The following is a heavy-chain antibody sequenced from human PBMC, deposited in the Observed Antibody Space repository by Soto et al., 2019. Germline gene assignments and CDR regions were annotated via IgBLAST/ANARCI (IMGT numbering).Heavy chain of an antibody. CDR1: GGSFSGYD. D-gene: IGHD2-21*02. V-gene: IGHV4-34*01. Sequence: SQTLSLTCAVYGGSFSGYDWNWIRQPPGKGMEWIGEINHSGSTNYNPSLKGRVTISVDTSKNQFSLKLSSVTAADTAVYYCAKTCGRHCSDALDIWGQATMVTVSS. CDR3: AKTCGRHCSDALDI. J-gene: IGHJ3*02. CDR2: INHSGST.